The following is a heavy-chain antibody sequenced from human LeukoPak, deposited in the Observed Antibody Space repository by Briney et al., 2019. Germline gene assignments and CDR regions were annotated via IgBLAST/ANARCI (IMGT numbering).Heavy chain of an antibody. Sequence: ASVKVSCKASGYTFTGYYMQWVRQAPGQGLEWMGWINPNSGGTDYAQKFQGRVTMTRDTSISTAYMELSRLRSDDTAVYYCARGYRTGDMTIFAYWGKGTLVTVSS. CDR2: INPNSGGT. J-gene: IGHJ4*02. V-gene: IGHV1-2*02. CDR1: GYTFTGYY. CDR3: ARGYRTGDMTIFAY. D-gene: IGHD3-3*01.